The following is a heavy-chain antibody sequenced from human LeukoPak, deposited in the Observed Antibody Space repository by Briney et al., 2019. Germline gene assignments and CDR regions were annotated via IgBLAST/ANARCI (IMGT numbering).Heavy chain of an antibody. Sequence: ASVKVSCKASGYTFTNYYVHWVRQAPGQGLEWMGIINPSGGSTSYTQKFQGRVTMTRDTSTSTVYMEMSSLRSEDTAVYYCARECSSTICRGTFDYWGQGTLVTVFS. D-gene: IGHD2-2*01. CDR3: ARECSSTICRGTFDY. CDR1: GYTFTNYY. J-gene: IGHJ4*02. V-gene: IGHV1-46*01. CDR2: INPSGGST.